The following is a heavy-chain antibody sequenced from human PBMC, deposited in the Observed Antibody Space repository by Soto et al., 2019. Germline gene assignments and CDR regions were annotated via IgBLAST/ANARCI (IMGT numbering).Heavy chain of an antibody. CDR3: ARQSNGCIWYYYGMDV. Sequence: GESLKISCTASGLTSSNYWLGWVRQKPGKGLEWMGIIYPDDSDTRYSPSFQGRVTISADKSTNTAYLQWSSLKASDTAIYYCARQSNGCIWYYYGMDVWGQGTTVTVSS. V-gene: IGHV5-51*01. CDR2: IYPDDSDT. CDR1: GLTSSNYW. D-gene: IGHD3-22*01. J-gene: IGHJ6*02.